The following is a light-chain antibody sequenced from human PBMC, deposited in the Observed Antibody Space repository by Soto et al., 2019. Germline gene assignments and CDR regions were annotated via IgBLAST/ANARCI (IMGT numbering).Light chain of an antibody. Sequence: QSALPQPPSASGSPGQSVTLSCTGTSSDVGGYNYVSWYQQHPGKVPKLMVYEVNKRPSGVPDRFSGSKSGNTAALTVSGLQAEDEADYYCTSYAGGNNVVGTGTKVTVL. CDR3: TSYAGGNNV. V-gene: IGLV2-8*01. J-gene: IGLJ1*01. CDR1: SSDVGGYNY. CDR2: EVN.